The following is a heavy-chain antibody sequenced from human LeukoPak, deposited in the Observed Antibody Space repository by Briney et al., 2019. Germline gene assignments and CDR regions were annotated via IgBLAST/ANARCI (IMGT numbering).Heavy chain of an antibody. CDR1: GRSIISGGYY. J-gene: IGHJ1*01. Sequence: SETLSLTCTVSGRSIISGGYYWSWIRQHPGKGLEWIGYIYYSGSTYYNPSLKSRVTISVDTSKNQFSLKLSSVTAADTAVYYCAWGRIGYYYDSSGPIFQHWGQGTLVTVSS. V-gene: IGHV4-31*03. CDR2: IYYSGST. D-gene: IGHD3-22*01. CDR3: AWGRIGYYYDSSGPIFQH.